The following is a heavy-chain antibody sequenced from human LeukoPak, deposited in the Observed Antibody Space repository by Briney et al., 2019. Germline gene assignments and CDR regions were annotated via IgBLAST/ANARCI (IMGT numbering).Heavy chain of an antibody. Sequence: ASVKVSCKASGYTFIGYHIHWVRQAPGQGLEWMGRIHPNSGGTNYAQKFHGRVTMTRDTSITTAYLQWNSLKASDTAMYYCARLGYSNGFFFDYWGREPWSPSPQ. CDR1: GYTFIGYH. CDR2: IHPNSGGT. D-gene: IGHD5-18*01. CDR3: ARLGYSNGFFFDY. J-gene: IGHJ4*02. V-gene: IGHV1-2*06.